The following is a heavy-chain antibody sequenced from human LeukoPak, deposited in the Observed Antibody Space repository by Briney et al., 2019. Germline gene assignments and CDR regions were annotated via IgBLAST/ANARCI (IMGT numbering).Heavy chain of an antibody. V-gene: IGHV3-7*05. Sequence: GGSLRLSCAASGFDFRSYWMKWVRQAPGKGLEWVANIKEDGSKKYYVDSVKGRFTISRDNAENSLYLQMNSLRVEDTAVYYCARGSAWERGSYDYWGQGTLVTVSS. J-gene: IGHJ4*02. CDR2: IKEDGSKK. CDR1: GFDFRSYW. D-gene: IGHD1-26*01. CDR3: ARGSAWERGSYDY.